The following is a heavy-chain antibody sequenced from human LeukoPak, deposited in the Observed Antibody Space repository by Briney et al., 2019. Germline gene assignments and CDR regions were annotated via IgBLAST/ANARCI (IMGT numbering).Heavy chain of an antibody. Sequence: PGGSLRLSCAASGFTFDDYAMHWVRQAPGKGLEWVSGISWNSGSIGYADSVKGRFTISRDNAKNSLYLQMNSLRDEDTALYYCXXXKDXMVRGVTYYFDYWGQGTLVTVSS. J-gene: IGHJ4*02. V-gene: IGHV3-9*01. CDR3: XXXKDXMVRGVTYYFDY. D-gene: IGHD3-10*01. CDR1: GFTFDDYA. CDR2: ISWNSGSI.